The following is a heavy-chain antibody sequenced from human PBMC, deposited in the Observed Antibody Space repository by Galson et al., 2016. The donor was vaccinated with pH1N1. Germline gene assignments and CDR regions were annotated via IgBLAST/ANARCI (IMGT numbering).Heavy chain of an antibody. CDR2: ISVYDGKT. J-gene: IGHJ6*02. Sequence: SVKVSCKASGYDFINSGVNWVRQAPGQGLEWMGWISVYDGKTVYAEKVQGRVTMTTDTSTNTAYMEVRSLKSDDTAVYYCAREDLVVGEGWDFGLDAWGQGNAVTVSS. CDR1: GYDFINSG. CDR3: AREDLVVGEGWDFGLDA. V-gene: IGHV1-18*04. D-gene: IGHD2-15*01.